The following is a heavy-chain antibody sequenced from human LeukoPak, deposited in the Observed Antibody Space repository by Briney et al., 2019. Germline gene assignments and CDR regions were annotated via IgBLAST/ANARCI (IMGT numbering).Heavy chain of an antibody. CDR1: GGSISSYY. D-gene: IGHD2-15*01. J-gene: IGHJ4*02. V-gene: IGHV4-4*09. CDR3: ASVSTDCSGGSCYGFDY. CDR2: IYTSGST. Sequence: PSETLSLTCTVSGGSISSYYWSWLRQPPGKGLEWIGYIYTSGSTNYNPSLKSRVTISVDTSKNQFSLKLSSVTAADTAVYYCASVSTDCSGGSCYGFDYWGQGTLVTVSS.